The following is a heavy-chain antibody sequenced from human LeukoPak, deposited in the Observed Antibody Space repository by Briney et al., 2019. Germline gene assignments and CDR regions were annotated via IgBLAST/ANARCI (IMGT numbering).Heavy chain of an antibody. Sequence: GGSLRLSCAAAGFTFSSYAMRWVRQAPGKGLEWVSAISGSGGSTYYADSVKGRFTISRDNSKNTLYLQMNSLRAEDTAVYYCATSWDYSSGWYFDYWGQGTLVTVSS. D-gene: IGHD6-19*01. J-gene: IGHJ4*02. CDR2: ISGSGGST. CDR3: ATSWDYSSGWYFDY. V-gene: IGHV3-23*01. CDR1: GFTFSSYA.